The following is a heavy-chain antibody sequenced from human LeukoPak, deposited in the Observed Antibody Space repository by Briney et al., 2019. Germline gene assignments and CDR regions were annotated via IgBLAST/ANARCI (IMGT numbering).Heavy chain of an antibody. CDR1: GFTFDDYA. Sequence: GGSLRLSCAASGFTFDDYAMHWVRQAPGKGLEWVSGISWNSGSIGYADSVKGRFTISRDNAKNSLYLQMNSLRAEDTALHYCAKGRDYVDTAPVDYWGQGTLVTVSS. V-gene: IGHV3-9*01. CDR3: AKGRDYVDTAPVDY. CDR2: ISWNSGSI. J-gene: IGHJ4*02. D-gene: IGHD5-18*01.